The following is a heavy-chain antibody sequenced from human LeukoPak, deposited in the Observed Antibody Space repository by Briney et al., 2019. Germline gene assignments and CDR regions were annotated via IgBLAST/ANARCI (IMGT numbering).Heavy chain of an antibody. CDR1: GFTVSSNY. CDR2: IYSGGST. J-gene: IGHJ3*02. CDR3: YLPAATTILRMSDAFDI. V-gene: IGHV3-53*01. Sequence: PGGSLRLSCAASGFTVSSNYMSWVRQAPGKGLEWVSVIYSGGSTYYADSVKGRFTISRDNSKNTLYLQMNSLKTEDTAVYYCYLPAATTILRMSDAFDIWGQGTMVTVSS. D-gene: IGHD2-2*01.